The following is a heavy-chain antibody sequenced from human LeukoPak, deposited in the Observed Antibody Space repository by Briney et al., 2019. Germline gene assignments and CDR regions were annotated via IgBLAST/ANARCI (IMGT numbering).Heavy chain of an antibody. CDR1: GFTLSTYN. CDR2: MSSSSSNK. CDR3: ATYPGLARMDV. D-gene: IGHD5-12*01. V-gene: IGHV3-21*01. J-gene: IGHJ6*02. Sequence: GGSLRLSCLASGFTLSTYNMNWVRPAPGKGLEWGSSMSSSSSNKYYADSVKGRFTISRDNTKTSMFLQMNSLRAEDTAVYYCATYPGLARMDVWGQGTTVTVS.